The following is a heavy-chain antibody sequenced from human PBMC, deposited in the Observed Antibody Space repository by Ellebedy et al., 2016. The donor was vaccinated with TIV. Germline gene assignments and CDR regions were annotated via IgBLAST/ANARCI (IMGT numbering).Heavy chain of an antibody. V-gene: IGHV1-18*04. Sequence: AASVKVSCKASGYTFTNYAVNWARQAPGQGLEWMGWINGYNGNTNYAQKLQGRVTMTRDTPTTTVYMELTSLRSEDSAVYYCARAGAYWSLDWWGQGTLVTVSS. CDR2: INGYNGNT. J-gene: IGHJ4*02. CDR1: GYTFTNYA. D-gene: IGHD3/OR15-3a*01. CDR3: ARAGAYWSLDW.